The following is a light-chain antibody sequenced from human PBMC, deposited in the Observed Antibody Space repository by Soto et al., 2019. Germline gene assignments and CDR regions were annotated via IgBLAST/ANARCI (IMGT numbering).Light chain of an antibody. V-gene: IGKV1-9*01. CDR2: VAS. J-gene: IGKJ4*01. CDR1: QPIGTY. Sequence: IQLTQSPSFLSASVGDRVTITCRASQPIGTYLAWYQQTPGKAPKLLIYVASTLLRGVPSRFSGGGSGTGFPLTISVLQPEDFATYYCQQLNLHPLTFGGGTRVETK. CDR3: QQLNLHPLT.